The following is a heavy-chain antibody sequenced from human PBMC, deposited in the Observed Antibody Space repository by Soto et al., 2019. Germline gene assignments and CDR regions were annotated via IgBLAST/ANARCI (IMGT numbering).Heavy chain of an antibody. CDR1: GGSISSVDYS. V-gene: IGHV4-30-4*01. CDR2: IYYSGST. Sequence: QVQLQESGPGLVKPSQTLSLTFTVSGGSISSVDYSWSWIRQPPGKGLEWIGYIYYSGSTYYNPSLKSRVTITVDTAKSQFSLKLSSVTAEYTAVYYCARCYGYGCLDYWGQGTLVTVSS. CDR3: ARCYGYGCLDY. D-gene: IGHD5-18*01. J-gene: IGHJ4*02.